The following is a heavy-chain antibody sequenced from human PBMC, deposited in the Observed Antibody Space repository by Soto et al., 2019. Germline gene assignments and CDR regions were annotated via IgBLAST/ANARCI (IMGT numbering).Heavy chain of an antibody. CDR2: IYYSGST. J-gene: IGHJ6*03. D-gene: IGHD5-18*01. CDR3: ARHNTAMVSGYYYYYYMDV. CDR1: GGSISSSSYY. Sequence: QLQLQESGPGLVKPSETLSLTCTVSGGSISSSSYYWGWIRQPPGKGLEWIGSIYYSGSTYYNPSLQSRVTISVDTSKNQFSLKLSSVTAADTAVYYCARHNTAMVSGYYYYYYMDVWGKGTTVTVSS. V-gene: IGHV4-39*01.